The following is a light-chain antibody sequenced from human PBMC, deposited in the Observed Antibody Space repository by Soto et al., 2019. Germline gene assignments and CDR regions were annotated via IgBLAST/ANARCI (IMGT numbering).Light chain of an antibody. Sequence: QSALTQPASVSGSPGQSITISCTGTSSDVGGYIYVSWYQQHPGKAPKRMIYDVTSRPSGVSYRFSGSKSGNTASLTISGLQAEDEADYYCSTYTTSSSYVFGTGTKVTVL. V-gene: IGLV2-14*01. CDR1: SSDVGGYIY. J-gene: IGLJ1*01. CDR3: STYTTSSSYV. CDR2: DVT.